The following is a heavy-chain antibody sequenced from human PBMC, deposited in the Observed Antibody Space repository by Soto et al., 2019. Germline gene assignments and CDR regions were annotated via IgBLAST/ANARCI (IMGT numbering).Heavy chain of an antibody. CDR1: GFTFIGYN. V-gene: IGHV3-21*06. CDR2: ISTSSIEI. D-gene: IGHD4-17*01. J-gene: IGHJ3*01. CDR3: ATFGDHEGFDV. Sequence: EVQLVESGGGLVMPEESLRLSCAASGFTFIGYNMKWVRQAPGKGLEWVASISTSSIEIFYSDLVRGRFTIFRDNARNSLYLQMNILRAEDTAVYYCATFGDHEGFDVWGQGTTVTVSS.